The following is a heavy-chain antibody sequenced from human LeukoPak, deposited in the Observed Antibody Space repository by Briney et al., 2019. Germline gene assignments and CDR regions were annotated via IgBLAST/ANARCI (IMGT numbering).Heavy chain of an antibody. CDR1: GYTFTSYG. J-gene: IGHJ4*02. D-gene: IGHD3-22*01. V-gene: IGHV1-69*06. CDR2: IIPIFGTA. CDR3: ARASDHDSSGYYYVSPYYFDY. Sequence: ASVKVSCKASGYTFTSYGISWVRQAPGQGLEWMGGIIPIFGTANYAQKFQGRVTITADKSTSTAYMELSSLRSEDTAVYYCARASDHDSSGYYYVSPYYFDYWGQGTLVTVSS.